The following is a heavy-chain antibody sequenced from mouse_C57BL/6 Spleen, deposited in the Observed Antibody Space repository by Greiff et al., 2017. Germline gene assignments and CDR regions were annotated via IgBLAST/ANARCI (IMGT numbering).Heavy chain of an antibody. V-gene: IGHV7-3*01. CDR1: GFTFTDYY. D-gene: IGHD4-1*01. Sequence: EVKLVESGGGLVQPGGSLSLSCAASGFTFTDYYMSWVRQPPGKALEWLGFIRNKANGYTTEYSASVKGRFTISRDNSQSILYLQMNALRAEDSATYYCARFPNWDRGLYAMDYRGQGTSVTVSS. CDR3: ARFPNWDRGLYAMDY. CDR2: IRNKANGYTT. J-gene: IGHJ4*01.